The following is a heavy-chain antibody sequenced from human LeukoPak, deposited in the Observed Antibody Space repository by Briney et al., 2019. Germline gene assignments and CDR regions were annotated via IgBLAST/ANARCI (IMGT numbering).Heavy chain of an antibody. CDR3: ARSWGPAVTFSWFDP. CDR1: GFTFSSYG. Sequence: GGSLRLSCAASGFTFSSYGMYWVRQAPGKGLEGVAVIWYDGTNKYYADSVKGRFTISRDNSKNTLYLQMNSLRAEDTAVYYCARSWGPAVTFSWFDPWGQGTLVTVSS. J-gene: IGHJ5*02. CDR2: IWYDGTNK. D-gene: IGHD7-27*01. V-gene: IGHV3-33*01.